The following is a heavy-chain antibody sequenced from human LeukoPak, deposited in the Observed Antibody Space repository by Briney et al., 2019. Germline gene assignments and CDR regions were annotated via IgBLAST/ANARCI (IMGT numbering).Heavy chain of an antibody. CDR3: ARDNYDSSGYYEERAFDI. CDR2: IKQDGSEK. CDR1: GFTFSSYW. V-gene: IGHV3-7*01. Sequence: GGSLRLXCAASGFTFSSYWMSWARQAPGKGLEWVANIKQDGSEKYYVDSVKGRFTISRDNAKNSLYLQMNSLRAEDTAVYYCARDNYDSSGYYEERAFDIWGQGTMVTVSS. D-gene: IGHD3-22*01. J-gene: IGHJ3*02.